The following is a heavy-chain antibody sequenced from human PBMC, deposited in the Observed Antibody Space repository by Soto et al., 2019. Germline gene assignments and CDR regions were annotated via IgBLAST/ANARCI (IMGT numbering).Heavy chain of an antibody. Sequence: SLTLPVTSSVAKGTSINSYCSCISKTTGKGLEWIGYIYSSGSTNYNPSLKSRVTISVDTSKNQFSLKLSSLIAADTAVYYCARHSPPFFYGSGPWDVWGQGTTVTVSS. D-gene: IGHD3-10*01. J-gene: IGHJ6*02. CDR3: ARHSPPFFYGSGPWDV. CDR1: KGTSINSY. V-gene: IGHV4-59*08. CDR2: IYSSGST.